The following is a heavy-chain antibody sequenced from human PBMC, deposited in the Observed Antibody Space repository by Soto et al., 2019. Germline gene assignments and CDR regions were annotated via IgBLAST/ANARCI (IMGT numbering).Heavy chain of an antibody. D-gene: IGHD2-15*01. Sequence: SETLSLTCTVSGGSISSSSYYWGWIRQPPGKGLEWIGSIYYSGSTYYNPSLKSRVTISVDTSKNQFSLKLSSVTAADTAVYYCARKDCSGGSCYSPYYYYMDVWGKGTTVTVSS. V-gene: IGHV4-39*01. CDR1: GGSISSSSYY. CDR2: IYYSGST. J-gene: IGHJ6*03. CDR3: ARKDCSGGSCYSPYYYYMDV.